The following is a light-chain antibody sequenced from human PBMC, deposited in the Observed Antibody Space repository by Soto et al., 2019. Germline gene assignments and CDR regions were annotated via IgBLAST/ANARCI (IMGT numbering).Light chain of an antibody. J-gene: IGLJ2*01. Sequence: QSVLTQPPSVSGAPGQRVTISCTGTSSNIGTGFDVHWYQQLPGTAPKLLIFGNYNRPSGVPDRFSGSRSGTSASLAITGLQAEDEADYYCQSYDSSRSGHVVFGGGTKLTVL. CDR1: SSNIGTGFD. CDR2: GNY. CDR3: QSYDSSRSGHVV. V-gene: IGLV1-40*01.